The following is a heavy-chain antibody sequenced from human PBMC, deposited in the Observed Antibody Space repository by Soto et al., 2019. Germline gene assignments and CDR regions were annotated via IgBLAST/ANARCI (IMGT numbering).Heavy chain of an antibody. D-gene: IGHD3-3*01. CDR3: ATPFLGFTGAFDI. CDR1: GYTLTELS. Sequence: ASVKVSCKVSGYTLTELSMYWVRHAPGKGLEWMGGFDPEDGETIYAQKFQGRVTMTEDTSTDTAYMELSSLRSEDTAVYYCATPFLGFTGAFDIWGRGTMVTVSS. CDR2: FDPEDGET. J-gene: IGHJ3*02. V-gene: IGHV1-24*01.